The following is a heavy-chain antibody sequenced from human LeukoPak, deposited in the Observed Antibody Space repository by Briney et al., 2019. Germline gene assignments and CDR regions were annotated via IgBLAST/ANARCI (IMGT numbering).Heavy chain of an antibody. CDR3: AKASGTSFDY. V-gene: IGHV4-34*01. CDR1: GGSFSGYY. Sequence: PSETLSLTCAVYGGSFSGYYWSWIRQPPGKGLEWIGEINHSGSTNYNPSLKSRVTMSVDTSKNQFSLKLSSVTAADTAVYYCAKASGTSFDYWGQGTLVTVSS. J-gene: IGHJ4*02. CDR2: INHSGST. D-gene: IGHD1-1*01.